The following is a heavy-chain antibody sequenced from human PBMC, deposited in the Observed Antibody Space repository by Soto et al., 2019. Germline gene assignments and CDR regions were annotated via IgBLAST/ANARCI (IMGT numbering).Heavy chain of an antibody. D-gene: IGHD6-19*01. CDR3: ARAVAVAGTFSFDI. V-gene: IGHV4-59*01. Sequence: SETLSLTCTVSGGSISSYYWSWIRQPPGKGLEWIGYIYYSGSTNYNPSLKSRVTISVDTSKNQFSLELSSVTAADTAVYYCARAVAVAGTFSFDIWGQGTMVTVSS. CDR1: GGSISSYY. J-gene: IGHJ3*02. CDR2: IYYSGST.